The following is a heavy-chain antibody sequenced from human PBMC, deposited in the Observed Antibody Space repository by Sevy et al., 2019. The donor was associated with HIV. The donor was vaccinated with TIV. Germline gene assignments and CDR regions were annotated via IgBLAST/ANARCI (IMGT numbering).Heavy chain of an antibody. V-gene: IGHV3-23*01. CDR3: VRLHFGSGSRWLDP. Sequence: GGSLRLSCAATALNFGSRAMSWVRQAPEKGLQWISAINGDGLSKKYTDSAKGGFTVSRDNSKSSVYLQMGRLRVEDMGVYYCVRLHFGSGSRWLDPWGQGTRVNVSS. J-gene: IGHJ5*02. CDR1: ALNFGSRA. CDR2: INGDGLSK. D-gene: IGHD3-10*01.